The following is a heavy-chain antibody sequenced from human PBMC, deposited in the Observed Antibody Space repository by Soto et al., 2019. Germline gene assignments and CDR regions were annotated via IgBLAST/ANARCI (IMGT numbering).Heavy chain of an antibody. CDR1: GFA. D-gene: IGHD1-20*01. CDR3: AKAKNDYNWDNRPPFDY. V-gene: IGHV3-23*01. Sequence: PGGSLRLSCEASGFAMTWVRQAPGKGLEWVSLISANDVGTYYAESVETRFTISTDQSRNTVYLQMDSLRADDTAIYYCAKAKNDYNWDNRPPFDYWGQGTLVTVSS. CDR2: ISANDVGT. J-gene: IGHJ4*02.